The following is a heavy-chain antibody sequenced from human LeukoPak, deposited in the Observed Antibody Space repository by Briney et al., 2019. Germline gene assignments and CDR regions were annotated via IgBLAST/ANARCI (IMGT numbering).Heavy chain of an antibody. Sequence: SETLSLTCVVSGGSVSGYYWGWIRQPPGRGLEWIGYVYYSGSTNYNPSFKSRITISVDTSRNQFSLQLSSVTAADTAVYYCARIHRYCSGGACYVLDNWGQGTLVAASS. CDR3: ARIHRYCSGGACYVLDN. J-gene: IGHJ4*02. CDR2: VYYSGST. D-gene: IGHD2-15*01. V-gene: IGHV4-59*02. CDR1: GGSVSGYY.